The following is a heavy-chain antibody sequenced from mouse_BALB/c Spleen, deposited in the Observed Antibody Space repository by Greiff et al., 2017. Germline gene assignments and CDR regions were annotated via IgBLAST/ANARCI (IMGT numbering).Heavy chain of an antibody. CDR3: ARAYYGSSYFDY. CDR1: GYTFTSYN. V-gene: IGHV1-12*01. CDR2: IYPGNGDT. D-gene: IGHD1-1*01. Sequence: LQQSGAEMVKPGASVKMSCKASGYTFTSYNMHWVKQTPGQGLEWIGAIYPGNGDTSYNQKFKGKATLTADKSSSTAYMQLSSLTSEDSAVYYCARAYYGSSYFDYWGQGTTLTVSS. J-gene: IGHJ2*01.